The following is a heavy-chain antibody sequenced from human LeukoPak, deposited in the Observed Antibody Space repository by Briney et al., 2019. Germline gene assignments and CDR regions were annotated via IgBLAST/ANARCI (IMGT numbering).Heavy chain of an antibody. CDR3: ARRYCSSTSCYSDY. Sequence: GGSLRLSCAASGFIFSSYGMHWVRQAPGKGLEWVSSISSSSSYIYYADSVKGRFTISRDNAKNSLYLQMNSLRAEDTAVYYCARRYCSSTSCYSDYWGQGTLVTVSS. CDR1: GFIFSSYG. D-gene: IGHD2-2*01. V-gene: IGHV3-21*01. CDR2: ISSSSSYI. J-gene: IGHJ4*02.